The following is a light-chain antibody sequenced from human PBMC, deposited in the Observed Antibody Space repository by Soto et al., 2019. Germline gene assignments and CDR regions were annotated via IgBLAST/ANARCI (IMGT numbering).Light chain of an antibody. CDR2: GAS. J-gene: IGKJ1*01. V-gene: IGKV3-15*01. CDR1: QSVGSN. CDR3: QQCNIWPRT. Sequence: EIVMTQSPATLSVSPGERATLYCRASQSVGSNLAWYQQKPGQAPRLLIYGASSRAYGIPARFSGSGSGAEFTLTISSLQSEDFAVYYCQQCNIWPRTFGQGTKWISN.